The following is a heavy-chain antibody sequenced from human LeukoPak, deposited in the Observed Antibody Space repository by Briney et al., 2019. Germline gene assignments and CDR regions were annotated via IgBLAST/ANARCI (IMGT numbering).Heavy chain of an antibody. Sequence: GGSLRLSCVASGFTFDFDNYGMHWVRQSPGKGLEWVASISHEGSYAYYADSMKGRFTISRDQLKNMLYLQMNSLRAEDTAVYYCARSSGGKPVSGYSSGWYGDYFDSWGQGTLVTVSS. J-gene: IGHJ4*02. CDR2: ISHEGSYA. CDR1: GFTFDFDNYG. V-gene: IGHV3-30*03. CDR3: ARSSGGKPVSGYSSGWYGDYFDS. D-gene: IGHD6-19*01.